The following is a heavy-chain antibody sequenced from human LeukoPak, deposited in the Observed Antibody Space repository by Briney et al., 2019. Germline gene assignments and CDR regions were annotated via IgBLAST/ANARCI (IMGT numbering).Heavy chain of an antibody. CDR2: IHYTGST. V-gene: IGHV4-59*01. Sequence: SETLSLTCTVSGGSISSYYWSWIRQPAGKGLECIGYIHYTGSTNYNPSLKSRVTISVETSKNQFSLKLKSVTAADTAVYYCARGGYYGSGNDFRFDPWGQGTLVTVSS. CDR1: GGSISSYY. J-gene: IGHJ5*02. D-gene: IGHD3-10*01. CDR3: ARGGYYGSGNDFRFDP.